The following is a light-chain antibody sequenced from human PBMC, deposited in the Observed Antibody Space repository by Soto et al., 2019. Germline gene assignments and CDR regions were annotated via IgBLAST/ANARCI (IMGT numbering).Light chain of an antibody. CDR3: QQRSNWPPVT. CDR1: QSVSSY. Sequence: PGERATLSCRASQSVSSYLAWYQQKPGQAPRLLIYDASNRATGIPARFSGSGSGTDFTLTISSLEHEDFAVYYCQQRSNWPPVTFGQGTRLEIK. J-gene: IGKJ5*01. V-gene: IGKV3-11*01. CDR2: DAS.